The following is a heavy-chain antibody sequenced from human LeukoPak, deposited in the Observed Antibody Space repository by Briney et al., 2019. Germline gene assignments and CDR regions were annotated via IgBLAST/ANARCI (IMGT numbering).Heavy chain of an antibody. CDR2: IYHSGST. CDR1: GGSISSGGYS. Sequence: PSETLSLTCAVSGGSISSGGYSWSWIRQPPGKGLEWIGYIYHSGSTYYNPSLKSRVTISVDRSKDQFSLKLSSVTAADTAVHYCARVSIAGSGSPYYFDYWGQGTLVTVSS. D-gene: IGHD3-10*01. J-gene: IGHJ4*02. V-gene: IGHV4-30-2*01. CDR3: ARVSIAGSGSPYYFDY.